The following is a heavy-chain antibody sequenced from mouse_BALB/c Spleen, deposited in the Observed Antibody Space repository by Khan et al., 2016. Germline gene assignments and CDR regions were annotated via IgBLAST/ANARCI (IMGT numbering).Heavy chain of an antibody. J-gene: IGHJ4*01. CDR2: INPSTGYT. Sequence: QVQLQQSGAELAKPGASVKMSCKASGYTFTSYWMHWVKQRPGQGLEWIGYINPSTGYTEYNQKFKDKATLTADKSSSTAYMQLSSRTSEDSAVYYCAYRYDAMDYWGQGTSVTVSS. V-gene: IGHV1-7*01. CDR3: AYRYDAMDY. CDR1: GYTFTSYW. D-gene: IGHD2-14*01.